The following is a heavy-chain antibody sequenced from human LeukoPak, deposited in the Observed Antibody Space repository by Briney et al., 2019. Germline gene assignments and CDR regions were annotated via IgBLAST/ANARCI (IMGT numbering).Heavy chain of an antibody. V-gene: IGHV1-8*03. CDR3: ARGHDVYSSGWYKFDY. J-gene: IGHJ4*02. CDR2: MNPNSGNT. Sequence: ASVKVSCKASGYTFTSYDINWVRQATGQGLEWMGWMNPNSGNTGYAQKFQGRVTITRNTSISTAYMELSSLRSEDTAVYYCARGHDVYSSGWYKFDYWGQGTLVTVSS. D-gene: IGHD6-19*01. CDR1: GYTFTSYD.